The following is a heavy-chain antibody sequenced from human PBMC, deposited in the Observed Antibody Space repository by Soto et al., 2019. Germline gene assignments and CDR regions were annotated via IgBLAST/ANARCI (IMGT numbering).Heavy chain of an antibody. CDR1: EFPFSNFW. Sequence: EVQLVESGGGLVQPGGSLRLSCAAFEFPFSNFWMTWVRQAPGKGLEWVANIKEDGSEKYYADSVKGRFTISRDSAKNSVFLQMHSLRAEDMALYYCARLRKGGFCDYWGQGSLVTVST. V-gene: IGHV3-7*03. CDR2: IKEDGSEK. D-gene: IGHD1-26*01. J-gene: IGHJ4*02. CDR3: ARLRKGGFCDY.